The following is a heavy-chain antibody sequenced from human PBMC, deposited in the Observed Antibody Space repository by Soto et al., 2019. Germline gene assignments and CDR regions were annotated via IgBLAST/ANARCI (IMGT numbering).Heavy chain of an antibody. CDR3: ASTERVWDHSVY. D-gene: IGHD1-26*01. Sequence: ASVKVSCKASGYTFTSYGISWVRQAPGQGLEWMGWISAYNGNTNYAQKLQGRVTMTTDTSTSTAYMELRSLRSDDTAVYYCASTERVWDHSVYWGQGTLVTVSS. J-gene: IGHJ4*02. CDR1: GYTFTSYG. CDR2: ISAYNGNT. V-gene: IGHV1-18*01.